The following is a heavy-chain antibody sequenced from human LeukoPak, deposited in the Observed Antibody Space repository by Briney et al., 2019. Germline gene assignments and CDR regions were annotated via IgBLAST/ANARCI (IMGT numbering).Heavy chain of an antibody. D-gene: IGHD7-27*01. CDR2: IYYSGST. V-gene: IGHV4-59*08. CDR3: ARHTGGWGSFDY. J-gene: IGHJ4*02. Sequence: SETLSLTCTVSGGSNSSYYWSWIRQPPGKGLEWIVYIYYSGSTNYNPSLKSRVTISVDTSKSQFSLKLSSVTAADTAVYYCARHTGGWGSFDYWGQGTLVTVSS. CDR1: GGSNSSYY.